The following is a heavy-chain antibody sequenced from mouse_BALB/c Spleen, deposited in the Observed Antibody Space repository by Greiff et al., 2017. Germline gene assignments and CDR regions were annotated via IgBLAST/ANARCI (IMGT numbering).Heavy chain of an antibody. CDR3: ARHEEGLGRGYFDY. CDR2: FYPGSGSI. Sequence: VKLMESGAGLVKPGASVKLSCKASGYTFTEYIIHWVKQRSGQGLEWIGWFYPGSGSIKYNEKFKDKATLTADKSSSTVYMELSRLTSEDSAVYFCARHEEGLGRGYFDYWGQGTTLTVSA. J-gene: IGHJ2*01. D-gene: IGHD4-1*01. V-gene: IGHV1-62-2*01. CDR1: GYTFTEYI.